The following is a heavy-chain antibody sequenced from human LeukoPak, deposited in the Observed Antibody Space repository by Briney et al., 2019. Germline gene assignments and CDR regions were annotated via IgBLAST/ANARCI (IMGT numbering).Heavy chain of an antibody. J-gene: IGHJ6*03. D-gene: IGHD6-19*01. CDR2: IFYTGST. Sequence: SETLSLTCTVSGGSISSYYWSWIRQPPGKGLEWIGYIFYTGSTNYNPSLKSRVTISVLTSKNRFSLKLSSVTAADTAAYYCARAIAVAGTFIYYYYYIDVCGKRATGSISS. V-gene: IGHV4-59*12. CDR1: GGSISSYY. CDR3: ARAIAVAGTFIYYYYYIDV.